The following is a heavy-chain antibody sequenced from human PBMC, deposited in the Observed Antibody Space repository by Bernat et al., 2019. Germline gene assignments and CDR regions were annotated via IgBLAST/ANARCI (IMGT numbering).Heavy chain of an antibody. CDR2: ISYDGSNK. CDR1: GFTFSTYW. CDR3: AREGSGNWFDP. V-gene: IGHV3-30-3*01. Sequence: VQLVESGGGLVQPGGSLRLSCGASGFTFSTYWMGWVRQAPGKGLEWVAVISYDGSNKYYADSVKGRFTISRDNSKNTLYLQMNSLRAEDTAVYYCAREGSGNWFDPWGQGTLVTVSS. D-gene: IGHD1-26*01. J-gene: IGHJ5*02.